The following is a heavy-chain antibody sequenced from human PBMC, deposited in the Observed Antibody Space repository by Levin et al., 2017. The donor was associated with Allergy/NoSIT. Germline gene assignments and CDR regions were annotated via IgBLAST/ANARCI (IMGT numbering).Heavy chain of an antibody. CDR1: GFAFSSYC. V-gene: IGHV3-7*04. J-gene: IGHJ4*02. D-gene: IGHD4-23*01. CDR3: ARAPWYLVPYYFDY. Sequence: AGGSLRLSCAASGFAFSSYCMGWVRQAPGKGLEWVANIKQDGSEKYYVGSVKGRFTISRDNARNSLSLQMNSLRAEDTAVYYCARAPWYLVPYYFDYWGQGTLVTVSS. CDR2: IKQDGSEK.